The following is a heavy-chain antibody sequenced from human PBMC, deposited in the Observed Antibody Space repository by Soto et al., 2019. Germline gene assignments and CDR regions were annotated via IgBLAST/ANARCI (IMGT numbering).Heavy chain of an antibody. CDR1: GGSINSGGYY. D-gene: IGHD1-1*01. CDR3: AREETGNDALDI. J-gene: IGHJ3*02. Sequence: SETLSLTCTVSGGSINSGGYYWSWIRQHPGKGLEWIGYFYHSGSTYYKPSLRSRVTISLDTSKNQFSLNLRSVTDADTAIYYCAREETGNDALDIWGQGTLVTVSS. V-gene: IGHV4-31*03. CDR2: FYHSGST.